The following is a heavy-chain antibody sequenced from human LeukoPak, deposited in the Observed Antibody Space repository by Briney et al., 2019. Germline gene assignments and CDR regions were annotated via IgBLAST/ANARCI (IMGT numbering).Heavy chain of an antibody. CDR1: GGSISSYY. D-gene: IGHD3-22*01. CDR3: ARGLTYYFDSSGYYVTDAFDI. Sequence: PSETLSLTRTVSGGSISSYYWSWIRQPPGKGLEWIGYIYYSGSTNYNPSLKSRVTISVDTSKNQFSLKLTSVTAADTAVYYCARGLTYYFDSSGYYVTDAFDIWGQGTMVTVSS. J-gene: IGHJ3*02. V-gene: IGHV4-59*01. CDR2: IYYSGST.